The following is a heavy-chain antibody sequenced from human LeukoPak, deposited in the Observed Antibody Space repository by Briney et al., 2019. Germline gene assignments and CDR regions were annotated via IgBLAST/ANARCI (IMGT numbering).Heavy chain of an antibody. CDR2: IYHSGST. D-gene: IGHD3-3*01. CDR3: ARDGPDFWSGYYFYYYMDV. CDR1: GGSISSSNW. Sequence: PSETLSLTCAVSGGSISSSNWWSWVRQPPGKGLEWIGEIYHSGSTNYNPSLKSRVTISVDKSKNQFSLKLSSVTAADTAVYYCARDGPDFWSGYYFYYYMDVWGKGTTVTVSS. V-gene: IGHV4-4*02. J-gene: IGHJ6*03.